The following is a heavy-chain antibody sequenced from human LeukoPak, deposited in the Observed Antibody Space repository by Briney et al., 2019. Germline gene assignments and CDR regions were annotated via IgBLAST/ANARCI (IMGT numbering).Heavy chain of an antibody. CDR3: ARERGSGYDPIDY. CDR1: GFTFSSYW. Sequence: GGSLRLSCAASGFTFSSYWMHWVRQGPGKGPVWVSRINGDGSTTNYADSVKGRFTISRDNGKNTFYLQMNSLRAEDTAVYYCARERGSGYDPIDYWGQGTLATVSS. D-gene: IGHD5-12*01. V-gene: IGHV3-74*01. CDR2: INGDGSTT. J-gene: IGHJ4*02.